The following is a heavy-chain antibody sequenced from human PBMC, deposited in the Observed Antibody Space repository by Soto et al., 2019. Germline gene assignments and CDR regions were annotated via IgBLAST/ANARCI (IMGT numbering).Heavy chain of an antibody. CDR3: ARGQRGYYYDSSGPFDY. CDR2: IIPIFGTA. D-gene: IGHD3-22*01. Sequence: SVKVSCKASGGTFSSYAISWVRQAPGQGLEWMGGIIPIFGTANYAQKFQGRVTITADESTSTAYMELSSLRSEDTAVYFCARGQRGYYYDSSGPFDYWGQGTLVTVSS. CDR1: GGTFSSYA. V-gene: IGHV1-69*13. J-gene: IGHJ4*02.